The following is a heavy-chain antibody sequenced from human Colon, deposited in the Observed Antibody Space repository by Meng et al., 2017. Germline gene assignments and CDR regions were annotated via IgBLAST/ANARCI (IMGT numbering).Heavy chain of an antibody. J-gene: IGHJ4*02. CDR1: GASVRSPDHQ. CDR3: ARDYWGSLDF. Sequence: QGRLQGPGPGLVRPSETPSLLCAVSGASVRSPDHQWGWVRQPPGKGLEWIGYARIDYANTNYNPSLKSRVNVSLDTSKNQFSLNVRSVTAADTAVYYCARDYWGSLDFWGQGILVTVSS. CDR2: ARIDYANT. V-gene: IGHV4-61*08. D-gene: IGHD3-16*01.